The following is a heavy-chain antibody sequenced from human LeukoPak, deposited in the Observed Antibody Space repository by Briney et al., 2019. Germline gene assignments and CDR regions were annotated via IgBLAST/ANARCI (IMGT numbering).Heavy chain of an antibody. J-gene: IGHJ4*02. CDR2: ISNDGSNK. Sequence: GRSLRLSCAASGSTFSSYGIHWVRQAPGKGLEWVAVISNDGSNKYYADSVKGRFTISRDNSKNTLYLQMNSLRAEDTAVYYCAKETGRWELEWGQGTLVTVSS. CDR1: GSTFSSYG. D-gene: IGHD1-26*01. V-gene: IGHV3-30*18. CDR3: AKETGRWELE.